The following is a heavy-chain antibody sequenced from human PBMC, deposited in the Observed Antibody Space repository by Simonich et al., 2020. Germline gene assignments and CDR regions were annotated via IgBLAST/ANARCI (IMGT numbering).Heavy chain of an antibody. CDR3: ARHAGFAFDI. CDR1: GGSISSSSYY. D-gene: IGHD6-13*01. CDR2: SYYSGST. J-gene: IGHJ3*02. Sequence: QLQLQESGPGLVKPSETLSLTCTVSGGSISSSSYYWGWIRQPPGKGVEWMGSSYYSGSTYYNPSLKSRFTISVDTSKKQFSLKLSSVTAADTAVYYCARHAGFAFDIWGQGTMVTVSS. V-gene: IGHV4-39*01.